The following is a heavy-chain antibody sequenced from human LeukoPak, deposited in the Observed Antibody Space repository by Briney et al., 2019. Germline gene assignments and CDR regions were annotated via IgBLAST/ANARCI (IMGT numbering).Heavy chain of an antibody. CDR2: FDPEDGET. CDR3: ATGIRGCSSTSCYIVGAEYFQH. CDR1: GYTLTELS. V-gene: IGHV1-24*01. J-gene: IGHJ1*01. Sequence: ASVKVSCKVSGYTLTELSMHWVRQAPGKGLEWMGGFDPEDGETIYAQKFQGRVTMTEDTSTDPAYMELSSLRSEDTAVYYCATGIRGCSSTSCYIVGAEYFQHWGQGTLVTVSS. D-gene: IGHD2-2*02.